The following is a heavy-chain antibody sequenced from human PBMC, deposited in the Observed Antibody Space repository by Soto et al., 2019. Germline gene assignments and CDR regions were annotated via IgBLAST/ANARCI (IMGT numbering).Heavy chain of an antibody. CDR2: ISYDGNNK. CDR3: AKEKLYQAQIAAHRGMDV. D-gene: IGHD6-6*01. Sequence: QVHLVGSGGGVVQPGRSLRLSCAASGFTFSSFGMHWVRQAPGKGLEWVAVISYDGNNKYYADSVKGRFTISRDNSKNTLYLQMNSLRAEDTAVYFCAKEKLYQAQIAAHRGMDVWGQGTAVTVSS. J-gene: IGHJ6*02. V-gene: IGHV3-30*18. CDR1: GFTFSSFG.